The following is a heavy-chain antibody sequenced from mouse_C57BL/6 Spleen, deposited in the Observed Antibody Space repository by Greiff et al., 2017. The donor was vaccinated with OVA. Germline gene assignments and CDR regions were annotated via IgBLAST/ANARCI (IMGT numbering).Heavy chain of an antibody. Sequence: VMLVESGAELVKPGASVKISCKASGYAFSSYWMNWVKQRPGKGLEWIGQIYPGDGDTNYNGKFKGKATLTADKSSSTAYMQLSSLTSEDSAVYFCARGGIIYYGNYDYWGQGTTLTVSS. CDR3: ARGGIIYYGNYDY. CDR1: GYAFSSYW. D-gene: IGHD2-1*01. V-gene: IGHV1-80*01. J-gene: IGHJ2*01. CDR2: IYPGDGDT.